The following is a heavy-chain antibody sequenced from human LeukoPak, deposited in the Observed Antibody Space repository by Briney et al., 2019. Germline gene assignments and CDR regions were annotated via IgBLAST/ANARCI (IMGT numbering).Heavy chain of an antibody. CDR1: GFTFDDYA. V-gene: IGHV3-43*02. CDR2: ISGDGGST. CDR3: ARGDYYGSGSYFSPLGY. D-gene: IGHD3-10*01. Sequence: GGSLRLSCAASGFTFDDYAMHWVRQAPGKGLEWVSLISGDGGSTYYADSVKGRFTISRDNSKSSLYLQMNSLRTEDTALYYCARGDYYGSGSYFSPLGYWGQGTLVTVSS. J-gene: IGHJ4*02.